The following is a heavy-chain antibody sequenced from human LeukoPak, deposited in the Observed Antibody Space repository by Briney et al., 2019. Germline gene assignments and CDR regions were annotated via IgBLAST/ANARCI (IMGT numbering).Heavy chain of an antibody. V-gene: IGHV4-38-2*01. D-gene: IGHD3-22*01. CDR1: GYSISSGYY. CDR2: IYHSGST. J-gene: IGHJ3*02. Sequence: PSETLSLTXAVSGYSISSGYYWGWIRQPPGKGLEWIGSIYHSGSTYYNPSLKSRVTISVDTSKNQFSLKLSSVTAADTAVYYCASPYYYDSSGSPLGAFDIWGQGTMVTVSS. CDR3: ASPYYYDSSGSPLGAFDI.